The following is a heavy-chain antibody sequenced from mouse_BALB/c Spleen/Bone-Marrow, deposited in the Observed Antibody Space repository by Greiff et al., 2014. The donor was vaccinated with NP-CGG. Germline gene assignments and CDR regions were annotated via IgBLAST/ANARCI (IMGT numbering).Heavy chain of an antibody. CDR2: ISDGGSYT. CDR3: ARGSSYFDY. CDR1: GFTFSDYY. J-gene: IGHJ2*01. Sequence: EVQLQQSGGGLVKPGGSLKLSCAASGFTFSDYYMYWVRQTPEKRPEWVATISDGGSYTYYPDSVKGRFTISRDNAKNNLYLQMSSLKSEDTAMYYCARGSSYFDYWGQGTTLTVSP. V-gene: IGHV5-4*02. D-gene: IGHD1-1*01.